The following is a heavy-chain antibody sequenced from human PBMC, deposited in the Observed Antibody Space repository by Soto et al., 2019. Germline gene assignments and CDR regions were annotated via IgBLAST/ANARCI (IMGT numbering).Heavy chain of an antibody. CDR3: AKGAYSATSRGNYFDY. CDR2: ISYNGSHK. J-gene: IGHJ4*02. D-gene: IGHD5-12*01. Sequence: QVQLVESGGGVVQPGRSLRLSCAASGFTFSSYGMNWVHQAPGKGLECVAVISYNGSHKYYADSVKGRFTISRDNSKKTHYLKMDSQSYQDTAKYYCAKGAYSATSRGNYFDYGGQGSLVTVSS. V-gene: IGHV3-30*18. CDR1: GFTFSSYG.